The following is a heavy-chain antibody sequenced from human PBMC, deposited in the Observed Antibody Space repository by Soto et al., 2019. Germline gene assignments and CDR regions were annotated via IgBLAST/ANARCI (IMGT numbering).Heavy chain of an antibody. CDR1: GFPFRRYA. CDR2: ISRSGRST. D-gene: IGHD3-10*01. J-gene: IGHJ3*01. Sequence: GGSLRLSSEDSGFPFRRYAMSWVRPAPGKGLEWISYISRSGRSTYYADSVKGRFTISRDDAKNTLYLHMNSLRAEDTAMSYGKRRDAGAFDVWGHGTMVTVSS. CDR3: KRRDAGAFDV. V-gene: IGHV3-23*01.